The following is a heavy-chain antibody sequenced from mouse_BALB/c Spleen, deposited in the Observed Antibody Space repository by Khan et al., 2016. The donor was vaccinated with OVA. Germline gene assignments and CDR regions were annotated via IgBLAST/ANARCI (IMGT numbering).Heavy chain of an antibody. J-gene: IGHJ4*01. CDR3: GRRETSGAVDY. Sequence: QVQLQQSGAELARPGASVKLSCKASGYTFTRYWMQWVNQRPGQGLEWIGAIYPGAGDTRYTQKFKDKATFTADKSSSTAYMQLSSLPSVDSAVFFCGRRETSGAVDYWGEGTTDSVAS. CDR2: IYPGAGDT. D-gene: IGHD3-1*01. V-gene: IGHV1-87*01. CDR1: GYTFTRYW.